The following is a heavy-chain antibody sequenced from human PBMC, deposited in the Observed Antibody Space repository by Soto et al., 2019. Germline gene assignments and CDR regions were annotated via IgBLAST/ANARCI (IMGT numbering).Heavy chain of an antibody. CDR3: ARLTPMYHSGSYFGYYYYGMDV. V-gene: IGHV1-69*02. J-gene: IGHJ6*02. Sequence: QVQLVQSGAEVKKPGSSVKVSCKASGGTFSSYTISWVRQAPGQGLEWMGRIIPILGIANYAQKFQGRVTITADKSTSTAYMELRSLRSEDTAVYYCARLTPMYHSGSYFGYYYYGMDVWGQGTTVTVSS. D-gene: IGHD1-26*01. CDR2: IIPILGIA. CDR1: GGTFSSYT.